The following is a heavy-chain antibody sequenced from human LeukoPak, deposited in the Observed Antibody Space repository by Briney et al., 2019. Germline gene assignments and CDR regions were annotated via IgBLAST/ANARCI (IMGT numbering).Heavy chain of an antibody. CDR1: GGTFSSYA. Sequence: SVKVSCKASGGTFSSYAISWVRQAPGQGLEWMGRIIPIFGTANYAQKFQGRVTITTDESTSTAYMELSSLRSEDTAVYYCARTEEMGYSMDYWGQGTLVTVSS. D-gene: IGHD6-13*01. CDR3: ARTEEMGYSMDY. CDR2: IIPIFGTA. J-gene: IGHJ4*02. V-gene: IGHV1-69*05.